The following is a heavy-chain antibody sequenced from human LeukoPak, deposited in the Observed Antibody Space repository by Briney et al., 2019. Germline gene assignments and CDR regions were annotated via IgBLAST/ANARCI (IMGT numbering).Heavy chain of an antibody. V-gene: IGHV4-4*07. J-gene: IGHJ4*02. CDR1: GVSFSGYY. CDR2: IYTSGST. CDR3: ARLADY. Sequence: SETLSLTCAASGVSFSGYYWSWIRQSPGKGLEWIGRIYTSGSTNYNPSLKSQVTMSVDTSKNQFSLKLSSVTAADTAVYYCARLADYWGQGTLVTVSS.